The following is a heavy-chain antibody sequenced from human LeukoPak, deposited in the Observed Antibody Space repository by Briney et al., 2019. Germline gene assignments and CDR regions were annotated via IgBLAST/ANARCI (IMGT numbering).Heavy chain of an antibody. J-gene: IGHJ6*02. D-gene: IGHD2-2*01. CDR3: AKDGDCSSTSCYGPRNYYYGMDV. V-gene: IGHV3-48*01. Sequence: PGGSLRLSCAASGFTFSSYSKNWVRQAPGKGLEWVSYIRSSSSTIYYADSVKGRFTISRDNSKNTLYLQMNSLRAEDTAVYYCAKDGDCSSTSCYGPRNYYYGMDVWGQGTTVTVSS. CDR2: IRSSSSTI. CDR1: GFTFSSYS.